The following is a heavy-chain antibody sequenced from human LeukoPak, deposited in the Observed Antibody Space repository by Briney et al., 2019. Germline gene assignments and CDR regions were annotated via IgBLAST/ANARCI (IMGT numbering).Heavy chain of an antibody. V-gene: IGHV3-30-3*01. CDR1: GFTFNSYA. Sequence: PGGSLTLSCAPSGFTFNSYAMHWVRPAPGKGLEWVAVISYAGSNKYYADSVKGRFTISRDNSKNTLFLLMNSLRAEDTAVYSCARDLESIVGATDFWGQGTLVTVSS. D-gene: IGHD1-26*01. CDR2: ISYAGSNK. J-gene: IGHJ4*02. CDR3: ARDLESIVGATDF.